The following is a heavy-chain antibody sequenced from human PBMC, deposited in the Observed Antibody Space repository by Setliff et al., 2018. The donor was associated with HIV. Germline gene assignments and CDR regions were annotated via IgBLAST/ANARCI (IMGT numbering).Heavy chain of an antibody. J-gene: IGHJ4*02. CDR1: GFAFDNYC. V-gene: IGHV3-23*01. CDR3: ARDLSYDYDRSSDTFDY. D-gene: IGHD3-22*01. CDR2: IGGSTGTT. Sequence: GGSLRLSCAASGFAFDNYCMTWVRQAPGKGLEWVSGIGGSTGTTYYADSVKGRFTISTDNSKNTLYLQMNSLRAEDTAVYYCARDLSYDYDRSSDTFDYWGQGTLVTVSS.